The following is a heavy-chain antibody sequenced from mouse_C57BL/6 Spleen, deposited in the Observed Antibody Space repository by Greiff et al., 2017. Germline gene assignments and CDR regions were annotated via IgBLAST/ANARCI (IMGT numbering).Heavy chain of an antibody. V-gene: IGHV5-6*01. CDR3: ARGEVITTVVEGFDY. D-gene: IGHD1-1*01. CDR2: ISSGGSYT. Sequence: EVHLVESGGDLVKPGGSLKLSCAASGFTFSSYGMSWVRQTPDKRLEWVATISSGGSYTYYPDSVKGRFTISRDNAKNTLYLQMSSLKSEDTAMYDCARGEVITTVVEGFDYWGQGTTLTVSS. CDR1: GFTFSSYG. J-gene: IGHJ2*01.